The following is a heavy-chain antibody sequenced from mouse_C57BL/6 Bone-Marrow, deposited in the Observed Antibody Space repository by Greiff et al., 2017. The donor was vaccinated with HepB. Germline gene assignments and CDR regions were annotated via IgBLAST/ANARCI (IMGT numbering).Heavy chain of an antibody. J-gene: IGHJ4*01. CDR2: ISSGSSTI. Sequence: EVMLVESGGGLVKPGGSLKLSCAASGFTFSDYGMHWVRQAPEKGLEWVAYISSGSSTIYYADTVKGRFTISRDNAKNTLFLQMTSLRSEDTAMYYCARGLYYYGSSYYAMDYWGQGTSVTVSS. CDR3: ARGLYYYGSSYYAMDY. D-gene: IGHD1-1*01. CDR1: GFTFSDYG. V-gene: IGHV5-17*01.